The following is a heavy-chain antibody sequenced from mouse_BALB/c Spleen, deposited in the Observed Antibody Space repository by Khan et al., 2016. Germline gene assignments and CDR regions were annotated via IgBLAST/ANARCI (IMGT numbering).Heavy chain of an antibody. D-gene: IGHD1-1*01. J-gene: IGHJ2*01. CDR2: IDPENGDT. CDR1: VFNIKDYY. CDR3: HAIYYGSDVDLDY. Sequence: VQLQQSGAELVRSGASVKLSCTASVFNIKDYYMHWVKQRPEQGLEWIGWIDPENGDTEYAPKFQGKATMTADTSSNAASLQFSSLTSEDSAVSYCHAIYYGSDVDLDYWGQGTTLTVSS. V-gene: IGHV14-4*02.